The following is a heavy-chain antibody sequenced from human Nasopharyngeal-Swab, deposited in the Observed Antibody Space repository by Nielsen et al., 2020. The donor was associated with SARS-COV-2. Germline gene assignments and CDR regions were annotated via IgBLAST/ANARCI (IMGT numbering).Heavy chain of an antibody. CDR1: GYTFTGYY. V-gene: IGHV1-2*02. CDR3: ARVWGGSSWDFDY. J-gene: IGHJ4*02. D-gene: IGHD6-13*01. Sequence: ASVKVSCKASGYTFTGYYMHWVRQAPGQGLEWMGWINPNSGGTNYAQKLQGRVTMTTDTSTSTAYMELRSLRSDDTAVYYCARVWGGSSWDFDYWGQGTLVTVSS. CDR2: INPNSGGT.